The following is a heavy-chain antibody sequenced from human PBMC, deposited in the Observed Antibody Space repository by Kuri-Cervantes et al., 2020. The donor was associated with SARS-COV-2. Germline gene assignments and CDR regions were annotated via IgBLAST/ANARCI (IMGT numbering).Heavy chain of an antibody. Sequence: GGSLRLSCTVSGASISSSTYYWGWVRQAPGKGLEWVSSISSSSSYIYYADSVKGRFTISRDNAKNSLYLQMNSLKTEDTAVYYCCRITMVRGVISPDYWGQGTLVTVSS. CDR2: ISSSSSYI. J-gene: IGHJ4*02. D-gene: IGHD3-10*01. CDR1: GASISSSTYY. CDR3: CRITMVRGVISPDY. V-gene: IGHV3-21*04.